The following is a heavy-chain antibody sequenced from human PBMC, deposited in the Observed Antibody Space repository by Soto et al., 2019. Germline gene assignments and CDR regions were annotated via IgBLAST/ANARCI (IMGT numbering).Heavy chain of an antibody. V-gene: IGHV4-59*01. CDR2: IYNSGST. Sequence: SETLSLTCTVSGGSISSYYWSWIRQPPGKGLEWIAYIYNSGSTNYNPSLKSRVTTSVDTSKNQFSLKLSSVTAADTAVYYCARASSSGYSYGYIIDYWGQGTLVT. CDR1: GGSISSYY. D-gene: IGHD5-18*01. CDR3: ARASSSGYSYGYIIDY. J-gene: IGHJ4*02.